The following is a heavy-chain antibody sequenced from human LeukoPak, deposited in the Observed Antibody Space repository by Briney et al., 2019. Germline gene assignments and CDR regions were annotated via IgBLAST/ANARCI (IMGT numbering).Heavy chain of an antibody. V-gene: IGHV3-33*08. CDR2: IWYDGSKK. D-gene: IGHD1-14*01. Sequence: GGSLRLSCAASGFTSSTYGMHWVRQAPGKGLEWVAVIWYDGSKKFYAASVKGRFTISRDNSESTLFLEMNSLRAEDTAVYYCAREPEYFDYWGQGALVTVSS. CDR1: GFTSSTYG. CDR3: AREPEYFDY. J-gene: IGHJ4*02.